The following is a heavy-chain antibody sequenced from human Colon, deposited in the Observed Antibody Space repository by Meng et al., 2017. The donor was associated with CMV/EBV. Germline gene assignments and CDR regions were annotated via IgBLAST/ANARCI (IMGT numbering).Heavy chain of an antibody. D-gene: IGHD5-12*01. Sequence: GGSLRLSCAASGFIFKNFRMNWVRQAPGKRLEWVSSISSASNYINYTDSVKGRFTISRDNAKNSLYLQMDSLKAEDTAVYFCARERGGNLVATRLDFDLWGRDSLVTVSS. CDR2: ISSASNYI. CDR3: ARERGGNLVATRLDFDL. J-gene: IGHJ2*01. CDR1: GFIFKNFR. V-gene: IGHV3-21*01.